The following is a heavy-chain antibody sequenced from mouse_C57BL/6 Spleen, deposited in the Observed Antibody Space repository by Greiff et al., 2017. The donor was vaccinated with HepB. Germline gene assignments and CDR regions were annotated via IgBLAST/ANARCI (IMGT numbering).Heavy chain of an antibody. CDR2: IDPSDSYT. D-gene: IGHD1-1*01. V-gene: IGHV1-59*01. CDR3: ARGGNYGSSPVYFDY. Sequence: QVQLQQPGAELVRPGTSVKLSCKASGYTFTSYWMHWVKQRPGQGLEWIGVIDPSDSYTNYNQKFKGKATLTVDTSSSTAYMQLSSLTSEDSAVYDCARGGNYGSSPVYFDYWGQGTTLTVSS. J-gene: IGHJ2*01. CDR1: GYTFTSYW.